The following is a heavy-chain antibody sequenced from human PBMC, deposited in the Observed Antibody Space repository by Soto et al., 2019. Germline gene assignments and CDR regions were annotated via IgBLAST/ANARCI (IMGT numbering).Heavy chain of an antibody. J-gene: IGHJ6*02. Sequence: GGSLRLSCAAPGFTFSSYDMHWVRQATGKGLEWVSAIGTAGDTYYPGSVKGRFTISRENAKNSLYLQMNSLRAGDTAVYYCARVNPWFGDYGMDVWGQGTTVTV. CDR1: GFTFSSYD. CDR2: IGTAGDT. CDR3: ARVNPWFGDYGMDV. D-gene: IGHD3-10*01. V-gene: IGHV3-13*01.